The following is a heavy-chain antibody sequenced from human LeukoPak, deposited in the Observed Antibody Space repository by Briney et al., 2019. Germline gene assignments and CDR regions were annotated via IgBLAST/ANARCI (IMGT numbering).Heavy chain of an antibody. V-gene: IGHV3-49*03. CDR2: IRSKAYGGTT. D-gene: IGHD6-6*01. CDR3: TRDYPTDYYSSSSEL. J-gene: IGHJ4*02. CDR1: GFTFCDYA. Sequence: GGSLRLSCTASGFTFCDYAMSWFRQAPGKGLEWVGFIRSKAYGGTTEYAASVKGRFTISRDDSKSIAYLQMNSLKTEDTAVYYCTRDYPTDYYSSSSELWGQGTLVTVSS.